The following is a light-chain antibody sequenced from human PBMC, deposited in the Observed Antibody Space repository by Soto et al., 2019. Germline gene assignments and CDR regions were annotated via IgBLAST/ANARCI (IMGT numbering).Light chain of an antibody. Sequence: QSALTQPPSASGSPGQSVTISCTGSSSDVGGYNYVSWYQHHPGKAPKLLIYEHRNRPSGVPDRFSGSKSGNAASLTVSVLQADDEADYYCFSYACRNNFGSFGGGPKLTVL. CDR2: EHR. CDR1: SSDVGGYNY. J-gene: IGLJ2*01. V-gene: IGLV2-8*01. CDR3: FSYACRNNFGS.